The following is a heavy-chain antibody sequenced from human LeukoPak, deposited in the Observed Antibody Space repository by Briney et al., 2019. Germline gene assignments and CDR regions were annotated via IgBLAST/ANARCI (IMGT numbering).Heavy chain of an antibody. CDR2: ISSSSSTI. CDR1: GFTFSSYS. J-gene: IGHJ4*02. V-gene: IGHV3-48*01. D-gene: IGHD3-22*01. Sequence: GGSLRLSCAASGFTFSSYSMNWVRQAPGKGLEWVSYISSSSSTIYYADSVKGRFTISRDNAKNSLYLQMNSLRAEDTAVYYCAKDLHYYDSSGYGNDYWGQGTLVTVSS. CDR3: AKDLHYYDSSGYGNDY.